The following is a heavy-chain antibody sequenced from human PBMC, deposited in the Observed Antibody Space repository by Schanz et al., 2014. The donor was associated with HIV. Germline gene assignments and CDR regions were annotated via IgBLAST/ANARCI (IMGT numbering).Heavy chain of an antibody. D-gene: IGHD3-10*01. V-gene: IGHV3-33*08. Sequence: QVQLAESGGGVAQPGRSLRLSCAASGFTFNNYGMQWVRQAPGKGLEWLAAIWYDGSNKFYADSVQGRFTISRDDSKNTVSLQMDDLRDEDTALYYCARDALPSSVRGMISNWFDPWGQGTLVTVSS. J-gene: IGHJ5*02. CDR2: IWYDGSNK. CDR3: ARDALPSSVRGMISNWFDP. CDR1: GFTFNNYG.